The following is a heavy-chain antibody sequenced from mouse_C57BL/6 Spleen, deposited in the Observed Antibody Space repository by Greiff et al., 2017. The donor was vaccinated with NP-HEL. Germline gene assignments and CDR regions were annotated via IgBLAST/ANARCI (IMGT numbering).Heavy chain of an antibody. CDR2: IDPEGGAT. V-gene: IGHV14-1*01. J-gene: IGHJ4*01. CDR1: GFNIKDYY. CDR3: TAGVASYYSARDY. D-gene: IGHD6-1*01. Sequence: EVQLQESGAELVRPGASVTLSCTASGFNIKDYYMHWVQQMPEQGLEWIGRIDPEGGATEYAPKFQGKATMTDDTSSHTAYLQLISLTSEDTAVYYCTAGVASYYSARDYWGQGTSVTVSS.